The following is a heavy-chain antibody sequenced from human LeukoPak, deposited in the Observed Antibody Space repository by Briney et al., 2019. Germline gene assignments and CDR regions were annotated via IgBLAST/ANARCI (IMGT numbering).Heavy chain of an antibody. J-gene: IGHJ3*02. CDR1: GYSFTSYW. CDR3: ARRSGSGWYSGAFDI. CDR2: IYPGDSDA. Sequence: GESLKISCKGSGYSFTSYWIGWVRQMPGKGLEWMGIIYPGDSDARYSPSFQGQVTISADKSISTAYLQWSSLKASDTAMYYCARRSGSGWYSGAFDIWGQGTMVTVSS. V-gene: IGHV5-51*01. D-gene: IGHD6-19*01.